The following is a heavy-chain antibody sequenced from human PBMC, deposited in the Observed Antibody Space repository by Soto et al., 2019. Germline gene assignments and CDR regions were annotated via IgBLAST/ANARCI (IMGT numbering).Heavy chain of an antibody. CDR2: TYQSGVT. CDR1: GDSYSISTYS. V-gene: IGHV4-30-2*01. Sequence: SETLSLTCNMSGDSYSISTYSWSWIRQPPGKALQWIGFTYQSGVTSYNPSLASRVSISLDRSNNQCSLKLKSVTAADTAVYFCAGMPYTSGLRFDPWGPGTLVTVSS. CDR3: AGMPYTSGLRFDP. D-gene: IGHD6-19*01. J-gene: IGHJ5*02.